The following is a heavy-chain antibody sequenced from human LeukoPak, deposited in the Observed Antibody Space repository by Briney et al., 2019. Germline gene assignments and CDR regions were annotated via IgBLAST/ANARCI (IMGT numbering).Heavy chain of an antibody. CDR3: VPKGNEGY. V-gene: IGHV3-53*05. CDR2: IYAGGST. CDR1: GFIFSDNF. Sequence: GGSLRLSCAASGFIFSDNFMSWVRQAPGKGLEWVSVIYAGGSTYYADSVKGRFTISRDNSKNALYLQMSSLRVEDTAVYYCVPKGNEGYWGQGTLVTVSS. D-gene: IGHD1-1*01. J-gene: IGHJ4*02.